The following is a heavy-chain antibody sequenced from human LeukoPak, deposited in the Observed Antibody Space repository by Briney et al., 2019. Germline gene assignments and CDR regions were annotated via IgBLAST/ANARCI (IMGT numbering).Heavy chain of an antibody. CDR2: ISYDGGNK. D-gene: IGHD3-10*01. CDR1: GFTFSDYG. Sequence: PGGSLRLSCAASGFTFSDYGMHWVRHAPGKGLEWVGLISYDGGNKFYADSVWDRFTISRDNSKNTLFLQMNSLRIEDTAVYYCAKVFEVRGARRPKDYWGQGTLVIVSS. CDR3: AKVFEVRGARRPKDY. V-gene: IGHV3-30*18. J-gene: IGHJ4*02.